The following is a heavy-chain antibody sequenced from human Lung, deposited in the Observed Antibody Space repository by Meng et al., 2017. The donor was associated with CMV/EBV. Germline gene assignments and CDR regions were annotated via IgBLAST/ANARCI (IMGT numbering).Heavy chain of an antibody. CDR3: ARLFHTILGTGYYYGMDV. CDR2: INPNSGGT. V-gene: IGHV1-2*02. Sequence: ASVKVSCKASGYTFNGYNMHWVRQAPGQGLEWMGWINPNSGGTNYAQRFQGGVTLTIDTSISTAYMELSRLKSDDTAVYFCARLFHTILGTGYYYGMDVWXQGTTVXVSS. CDR1: GYTFNGYN. D-gene: IGHD3/OR15-3a*01. J-gene: IGHJ6*02.